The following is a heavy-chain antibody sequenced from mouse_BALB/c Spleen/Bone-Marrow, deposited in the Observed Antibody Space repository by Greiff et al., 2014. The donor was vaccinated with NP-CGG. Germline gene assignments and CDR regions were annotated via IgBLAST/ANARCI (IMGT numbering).Heavy chain of an antibody. J-gene: IGHJ2*01. CDR1: GFTFSSYA. CDR3: ARQGDGYYDY. D-gene: IGHD2-3*01. V-gene: IGHV5-9-3*01. Sequence: EVKVEESGGNLVKPGGSLKLSCAASGFTFSSYAMSWVRQTPEKRLEWVATIRSGGSYTYYPDSVKGRFTISRDNAKSTLYLQMRSLRSEDTAMYYCARQGDGYYDYWGQGTTLTVSS. CDR2: IRSGGSYT.